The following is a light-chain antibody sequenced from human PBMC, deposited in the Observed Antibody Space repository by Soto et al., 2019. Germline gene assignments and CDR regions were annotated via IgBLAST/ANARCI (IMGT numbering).Light chain of an antibody. J-gene: IGKJ2*01. CDR1: QKISRN. V-gene: IGKV1-39*01. Sequence: DIQMTQSPSSLSASVGDGVTITCRASQKISRNLNWYQQKPGEAPKLLIYGASSLHSGVPSRFSGGGSGTDFTLTISSLRPEDFAIYFCQQSYTSPRFTFGQGTKVDIK. CDR2: GAS. CDR3: QQSYTSPRFT.